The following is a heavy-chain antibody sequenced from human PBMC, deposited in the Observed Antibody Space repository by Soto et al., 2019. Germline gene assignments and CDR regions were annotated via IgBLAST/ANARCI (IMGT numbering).Heavy chain of an antibody. V-gene: IGHV1-69*13. J-gene: IGHJ4*02. CDR1: GGTFSSYA. D-gene: IGHD6-19*01. CDR3: ARGYVGGTRGFDY. Sequence: SVKVSCKASGGTFSSYAISWVRQAPGQGLEWMGGIIPIFGTANYAQKFQGRVTITADESTSTAYMELRSLRSDDTAVYYCARGYVGGTRGFDYWGQGTLVTVSS. CDR2: IIPIFGTA.